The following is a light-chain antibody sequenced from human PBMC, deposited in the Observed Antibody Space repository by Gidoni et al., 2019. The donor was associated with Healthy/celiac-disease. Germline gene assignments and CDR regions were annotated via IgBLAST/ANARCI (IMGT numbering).Light chain of an antibody. CDR3: CSYAGSSTLVV. Sequence: STGQSITISCTGTSSDVGSYNLVSWYQQHPGKAPKLMIYEGSKRPSGVSNRFSGSKSGNPASLTISGLQAEDEADYYCCSYAGSSTLVVFGGGTTLTVL. CDR2: EGS. V-gene: IGLV2-23*01. CDR1: SSDVGSYNL. J-gene: IGLJ2*01.